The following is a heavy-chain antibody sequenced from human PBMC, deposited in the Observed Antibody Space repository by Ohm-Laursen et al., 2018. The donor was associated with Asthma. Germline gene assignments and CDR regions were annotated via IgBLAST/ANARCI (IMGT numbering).Heavy chain of an antibody. D-gene: IGHD1-26*01. CDR1: GGSISSGGYY. CDR3: ARGSEWERAAFDI. J-gene: IGHJ3*02. CDR2: IYYSGST. V-gene: IGHV4-31*03. Sequence: SQTLSLTCTVSGGSISSGGYYWSWIRQHPGKGLEWIGYIYYSGSTYYNPSLKSRVTISVDTSKNQFSLKLSSVTAADTAVYYCARGSEWERAAFDIWGQGTMVTVSS.